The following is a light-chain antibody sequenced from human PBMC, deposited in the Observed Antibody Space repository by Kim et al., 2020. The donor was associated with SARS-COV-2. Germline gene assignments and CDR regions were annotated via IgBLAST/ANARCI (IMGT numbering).Light chain of an antibody. Sequence: GKRVTISCSGSSSNIGSNTVNWYQQLPGTAPKLLIYSNNQRPSGVPDRFYGSKSGTSASLAISGLQSEDEADYYCAAWDDSLNGPVFGGGTKLTVL. CDR2: SNN. J-gene: IGLJ3*02. CDR1: SSNIGSNT. CDR3: AAWDDSLNGPV. V-gene: IGLV1-44*01.